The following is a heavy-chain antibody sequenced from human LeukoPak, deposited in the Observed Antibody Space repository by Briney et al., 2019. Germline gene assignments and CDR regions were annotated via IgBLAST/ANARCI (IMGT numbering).Heavy chain of an antibody. V-gene: IGHV3-43D*03. J-gene: IGHJ4*02. Sequence: GGSLRLSCAASGFTFDDYAMHWVRQVPGKGLEWVSLISWDGGSTHYADSVKGRLTISRDNSKNTLYLQMNSLRAEDTAVYYCARVVDHDYGDYYLDYWGQGTLVTVSS. D-gene: IGHD4-17*01. CDR1: GFTFDDYA. CDR2: ISWDGGST. CDR3: ARVVDHDYGDYYLDY.